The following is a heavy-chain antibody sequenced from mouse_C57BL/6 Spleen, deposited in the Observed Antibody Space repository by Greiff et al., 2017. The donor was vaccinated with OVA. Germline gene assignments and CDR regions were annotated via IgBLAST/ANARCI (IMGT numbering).Heavy chain of an antibody. CDR1: GYSITSGYY. J-gene: IGHJ1*03. CDR2: ISYDGSN. CDR3: ARSTTVRYFDV. D-gene: IGHD1-1*01. Sequence: EVQLKQSGPGLVKPSQSLSLTCSVTGYSITSGYYWNWIRQFPGNKLEWMGYISYDGSNNYNPSLKNRISITRDTSKNQFFLKLNSVTTEDTATYYCARSTTVRYFDVWGTGTTVTVSS. V-gene: IGHV3-6*01.